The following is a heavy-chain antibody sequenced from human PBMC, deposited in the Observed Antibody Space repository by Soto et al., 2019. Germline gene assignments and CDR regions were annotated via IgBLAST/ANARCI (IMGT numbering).Heavy chain of an antibody. CDR3: ARVGITGTTYNRAPNWFAP. J-gene: IGHJ5*02. D-gene: IGHD1-20*01. Sequence: SETLSPTCAVYGGSLSGYYWSWIRQPPGKGLEWIGEINHSGSTNYNPSLKSRVTISVDTSQNQLSLKLSSVPDADTAVYYCARVGITGTTYNRAPNWFAPWCQGTMFTVPS. V-gene: IGHV4-34*01. CDR2: INHSGST. CDR1: GGSLSGYY.